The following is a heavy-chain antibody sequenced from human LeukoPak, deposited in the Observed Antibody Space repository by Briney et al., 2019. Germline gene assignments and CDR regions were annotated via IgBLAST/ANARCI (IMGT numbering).Heavy chain of an antibody. V-gene: IGHV4-34*01. CDR2: INHSGST. CDR1: GGSFSGYY. CDR3: ARDHIVVVPAAILGTYYYYYMDV. Sequence: SETLSLTCAVYGGSFSGYYWSWIRQPPGKGLEWIGEINHSGSTNYNPSLKSRVTISVDTSKNQFSLKLSSVTAADTAVYYCARDHIVVVPAAILGTYYYYYMDVWGKGTTVTVSS. J-gene: IGHJ6*03. D-gene: IGHD2-2*02.